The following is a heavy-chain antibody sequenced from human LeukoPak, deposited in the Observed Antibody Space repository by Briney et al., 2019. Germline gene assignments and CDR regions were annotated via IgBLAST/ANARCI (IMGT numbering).Heavy chain of an antibody. CDR1: GGTFSSYA. CDR2: IFPILGIA. Sequence: ASVKVSCKASGGTFSSYAISWVRQAPGQGLEWMGRIFPILGIANYAQKFQGRVTITADKSTSTAYMELSSLRSEDTAVYYCAKTGAATDYYFDYWGQGTLVTVSS. V-gene: IGHV1-69*04. J-gene: IGHJ4*02. D-gene: IGHD1-14*01. CDR3: AKTGAATDYYFDY.